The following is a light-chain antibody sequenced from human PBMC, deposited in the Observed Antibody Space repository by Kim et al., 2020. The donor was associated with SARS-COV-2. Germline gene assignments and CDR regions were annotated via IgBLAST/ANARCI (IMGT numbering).Light chain of an antibody. CDR1: SSNIGNNY. CDR3: GTWDNSLSAWV. V-gene: IGLV1-51*01. CDR2: DNN. Sequence: QSVLTQPPSVSADPGQKVTISCSGSSSNIGNNYVSWYQQLPGTAPKLLIYDNNKRPSGIPDRFSGSKSGTSASLGITGLRTGDEADYYCGTWDNSLSAWVFGGGTQLTVL. J-gene: IGLJ3*02.